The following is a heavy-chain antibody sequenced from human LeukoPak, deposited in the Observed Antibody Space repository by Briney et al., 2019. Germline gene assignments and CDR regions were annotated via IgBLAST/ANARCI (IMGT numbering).Heavy chain of an antibody. CDR3: ARGRRDAFDI. Sequence: SETLSLTCAVYGGSFSGYYWSWIRQPPGKGLEWIGEINHSGSTNYNPSLKSRVTISVDTSKNQFSLKLSSVTAADTAVYYCARGRRDAFDIWGQGTMVTVSS. CDR2: INHSGST. J-gene: IGHJ3*02. CDR1: GGSFSGYY. V-gene: IGHV4-34*01.